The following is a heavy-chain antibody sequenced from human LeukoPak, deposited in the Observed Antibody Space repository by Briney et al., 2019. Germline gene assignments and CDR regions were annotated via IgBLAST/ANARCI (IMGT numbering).Heavy chain of an antibody. CDR2: ISAYNGNT. V-gene: IGHV1-18*01. CDR3: ARDALDDYVWGSYRYSDY. CDR1: GGTFSSYG. J-gene: IGHJ4*02. Sequence: ASVKVSCKASGGTFSSYGISWVRQAPGQGLEWMGWISAYNGNTNYAQKLQGRVTMTTDTSTSTAYMELRSLRSDDTAVYYCARDALDDYVWGSYRYSDYWGQGTLVTVSS. D-gene: IGHD3-16*02.